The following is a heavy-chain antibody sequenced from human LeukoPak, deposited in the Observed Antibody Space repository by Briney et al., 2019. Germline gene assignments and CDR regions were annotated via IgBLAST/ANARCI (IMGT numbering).Heavy chain of an antibody. CDR3: TRDFDY. CDR2: TYYRSKLFY. CDR1: GDSVSSNTAS. J-gene: IGHJ4*02. Sequence: SQTPSLTCAISGDSVSSNTASWNWIRQSPSRGLEWLGRTYYRSKLFYEYALSVKSRMTVNPDTSKNQFSLQLNSVTPEDTAVYYCTRDFDYWGQGTLVTVSS. V-gene: IGHV6-1*01.